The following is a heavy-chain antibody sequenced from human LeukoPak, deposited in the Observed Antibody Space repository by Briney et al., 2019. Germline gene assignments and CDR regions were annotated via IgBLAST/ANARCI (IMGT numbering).Heavy chain of an antibody. CDR1: GFTFSSYA. CDR2: ISYDGSNK. J-gene: IGHJ4*02. CDR3: ARASYGTEDY. Sequence: GRSLRLSCAASGFTFSSYAMHWVRQAPGKGLEWVAVISYDGSNKYYADSVKGRFTISRENSKNTLYLQMNSLRAEDTAVYYCARASYGTEDYWGQGTLVTVSS. V-gene: IGHV3-30*04. D-gene: IGHD5-18*01.